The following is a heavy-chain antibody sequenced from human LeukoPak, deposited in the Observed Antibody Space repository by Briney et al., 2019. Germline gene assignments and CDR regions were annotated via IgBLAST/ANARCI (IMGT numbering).Heavy chain of an antibody. D-gene: IGHD3-16*01. V-gene: IGHV3-64*01. J-gene: IGHJ4*02. CDR1: GFTFSSYA. CDR2: SSSNGGST. Sequence: GGSLRLSCAASGFTFSSYAMHWVRQSPGKGLEYVSASSSNGGSTYYANSVKGRFTISRDNSKNTLYLQMGSLRAEDMAVYYCARDPLGGAAYFDYWGQGTLVTVSS. CDR3: ARDPLGGAAYFDY.